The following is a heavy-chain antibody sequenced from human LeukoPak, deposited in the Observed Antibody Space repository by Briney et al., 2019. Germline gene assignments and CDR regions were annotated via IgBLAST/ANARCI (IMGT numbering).Heavy chain of an antibody. V-gene: IGHV4-30-4*01. CDR3: ARGGDIVATIGDY. Sequence: SETLSLTCTVSGGSVNSADYYCSWIRQLPGQALEWIGYIYYTGNTYYSPSLKSRVTISADTSKNQFSLRLSSVTAADTAVYYCARGGDIVATIGDYWGQGTLVTVSS. D-gene: IGHD5-12*01. CDR1: GGSVNSADYY. CDR2: IYYTGNT. J-gene: IGHJ4*02.